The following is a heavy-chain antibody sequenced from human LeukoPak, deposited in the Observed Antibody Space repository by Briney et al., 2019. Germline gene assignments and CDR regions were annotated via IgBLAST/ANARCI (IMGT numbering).Heavy chain of an antibody. Sequence: GGSLRLSCAASGFTFSSYAMHWVRQAPGKGLEYVSAISSNGGSTYYANFVKGRFTISRDNSKNTLYLQMGSLRAEDMAVYYCARVMTGSSSDYWGQGTLVTVSS. V-gene: IGHV3-64*01. CDR3: ARVMTGSSSDY. D-gene: IGHD3-9*01. CDR2: ISSNGGST. J-gene: IGHJ4*02. CDR1: GFTFSSYA.